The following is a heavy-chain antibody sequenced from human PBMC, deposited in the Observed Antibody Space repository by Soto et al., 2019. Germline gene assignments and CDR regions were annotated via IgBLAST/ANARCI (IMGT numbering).Heavy chain of an antibody. Sequence: QITLKESGPTLVKPTQTLTLTCTFSGFSLSTSGVGVGWIRQPPGKALEWLALIYWDDDKRYSPSLKSRLTITKDTPKNPVVLTMTNMDPVDTATYYCARHRSYCGGDCYPLPDYWGQGTLVTVSS. V-gene: IGHV2-5*02. CDR1: GFSLSTSGVG. D-gene: IGHD2-21*02. J-gene: IGHJ4*02. CDR3: ARHRSYCGGDCYPLPDY. CDR2: IYWDDDK.